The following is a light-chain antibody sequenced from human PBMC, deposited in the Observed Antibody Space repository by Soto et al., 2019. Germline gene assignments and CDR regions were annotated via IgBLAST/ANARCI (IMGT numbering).Light chain of an antibody. V-gene: IGLV2-14*01. CDR1: SSDVVGYNY. CDR3: YSYTTSNTRQIV. Sequence: SVLTQPASVSGSPGQSITISCTGTSSDVVGYNYVSWYQQHPGKAPKFMIYDVSNRPSGVSNRFSGSKSGNTASLTISGLQAEDEADYYCYSYTTSNTRQIVFGTGTKVTVL. J-gene: IGLJ1*01. CDR2: DVS.